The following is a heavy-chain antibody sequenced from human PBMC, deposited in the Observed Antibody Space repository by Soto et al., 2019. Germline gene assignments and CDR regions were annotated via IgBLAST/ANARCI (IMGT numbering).Heavy chain of an antibody. CDR1: VDSTSRTTYY. CDR2: IYFGGST. V-gene: IGHV4-39*01. D-gene: IGHD6-13*01. CDR3: ARGLGTAAADN. J-gene: IGHJ4*02. Sequence: SETLSLTCSVSVDSTSRTTYYWGWIRQPPGKGLEWIGSIYFGGSTYYNPSLRSRVTIFAEPSRNQFSLKLSSVTAADTAVYYCARGLGTAAADNWGQGTLVTVSS.